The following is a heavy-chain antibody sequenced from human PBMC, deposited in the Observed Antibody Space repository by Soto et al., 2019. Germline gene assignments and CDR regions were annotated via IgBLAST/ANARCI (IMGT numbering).Heavy chain of an antibody. D-gene: IGHD2-2*01. Sequence: SETLSLTCTVSGGSISSYYWSWIRQPAGKGLEWIGRIYTSGSTNYNPSLKSRVAMSVDTSKNQFSLKLSSVTAADTAVYYCARGAAAYYYYYGMDVWGQGTTVTVSS. CDR3: ARGAAAYYYYYGMDV. CDR2: IYTSGST. V-gene: IGHV4-4*07. J-gene: IGHJ6*02. CDR1: GGSISSYY.